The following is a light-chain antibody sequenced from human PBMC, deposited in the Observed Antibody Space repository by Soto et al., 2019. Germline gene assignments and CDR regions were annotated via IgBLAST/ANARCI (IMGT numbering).Light chain of an antibody. V-gene: IGLV1-51*01. J-gene: IGLJ2*01. Sequence: QSVLTQPPSVSAAPGQKVTISCSGSTSNIGDNYVSWYQQLPGTAPKLFIYDNNKRPSGIPDRFSGSKSGTSATLGIIGLQTGDEADYYCGTWDSSLSAAVFGGGTKVTVL. CDR2: DNN. CDR1: TSNIGDNY. CDR3: GTWDSSLSAAV.